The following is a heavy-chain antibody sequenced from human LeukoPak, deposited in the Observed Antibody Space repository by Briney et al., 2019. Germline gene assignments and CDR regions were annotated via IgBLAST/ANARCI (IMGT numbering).Heavy chain of an antibody. CDR3: TTEEWLRGFDP. CDR1: GFTFSNAW. J-gene: IGHJ5*02. Sequence: PGGSLRLSCAASGFTFSNAWMSWVRQAPEKGLEWVGRIKSKTDGGTTDYAAPVKGRFTISRDDSKNTLYLQMNSLKTEDTAVYYCTTEEWLRGFDPWGQGTLVTVSS. V-gene: IGHV3-15*01. CDR2: IKSKTDGGTT. D-gene: IGHD5-12*01.